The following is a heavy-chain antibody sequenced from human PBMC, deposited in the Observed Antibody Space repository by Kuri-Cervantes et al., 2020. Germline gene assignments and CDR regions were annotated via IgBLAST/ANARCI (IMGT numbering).Heavy chain of an antibody. CDR1: GGSFSSYY. CDR3: ARQDRPLTFGGYHMDV. CDR2: INHRGST. V-gene: IGHV4-34*01. D-gene: IGHD3-16*01. Sequence: ESLKISCAVYGGSFSSYYWSWMRQTPGKGLEWIGQINHRGSTTHNPSLKSRVTISADTSKNQFSLKLSFVTAADTAVYFCARQDRPLTFGGYHMDVWGRGTTVTVSS. J-gene: IGHJ6*03.